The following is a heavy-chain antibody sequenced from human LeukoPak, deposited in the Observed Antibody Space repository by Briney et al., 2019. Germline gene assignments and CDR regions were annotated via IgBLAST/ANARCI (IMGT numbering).Heavy chain of an antibody. CDR3: ARGARVALAVAGHTDKYYYYYYMDV. J-gene: IGHJ6*03. Sequence: RPSETLSLTCTVSGDSIGSSSYFWDWIRQPPGKGLEWIGSIYYGGSSYYNPSLKSRVTISVDTSKNQFSLKLTSVTAADTAVYYCARGARVALAVAGHTDKYYYYYYMDVWGEGTTVTISS. CDR2: IYYGGSS. D-gene: IGHD6-19*01. V-gene: IGHV4-39*01. CDR1: GDSIGSSSYF.